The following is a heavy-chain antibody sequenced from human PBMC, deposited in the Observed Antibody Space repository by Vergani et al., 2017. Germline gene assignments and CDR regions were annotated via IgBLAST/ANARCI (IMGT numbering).Heavy chain of an antibody. D-gene: IGHD2-15*01. CDR2: INHSGST. Sequence: QLQLQESGPGLVKPSETLSLTCTVSGVSIGSNSYYWSWIRQPPGKGLEWIGEINHSGSTNYNPSLKSRVTISVDTSKNQFSLKLSSVTAADTAVYYCARGCGYCSGGSCYGDYWGQGTLVTVSS. CDR3: ARGCGYCSGGSCYGDY. J-gene: IGHJ4*02. CDR1: GVSIGSNSYY. V-gene: IGHV4-39*07.